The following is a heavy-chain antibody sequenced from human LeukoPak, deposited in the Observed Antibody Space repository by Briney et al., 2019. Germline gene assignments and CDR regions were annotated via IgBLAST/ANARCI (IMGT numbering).Heavy chain of an antibody. V-gene: IGHV6-1*01. D-gene: IGHD1-26*01. CDR1: GDSVSSNSAA. CDR2: AYYRSKWYN. J-gene: IGHJ4*02. Sequence: SQTLSLTCAISGDSVSSNSAAWNWIRQSPSRGLEWLGGAYYRSKWYNDYAVSVKSRITINPDTSKNQFSLQLNSVTPEDTAVYYCARGVDLVGATSFDYWGQGTLVTVSS. CDR3: ARGVDLVGATSFDY.